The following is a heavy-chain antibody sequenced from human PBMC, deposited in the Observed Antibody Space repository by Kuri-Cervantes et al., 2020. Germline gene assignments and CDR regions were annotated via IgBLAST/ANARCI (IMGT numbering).Heavy chain of an antibody. J-gene: IGHJ4*02. CDR3: ATWGSGWYRYYFDY. CDR1: GFTFSTYS. D-gene: IGHD6-19*01. Sequence: GGSLRLSCAASGFTFSTYSMTWVRQAPGKGLEWVASMKQDESEKYYVDSVKGRFTISRDNAKNSLYLQMNSLKDEDTAVYYCATWGSGWYRYYFDYWGQGTLVTVSS. V-gene: IGHV3-7*03. CDR2: MKQDESEK.